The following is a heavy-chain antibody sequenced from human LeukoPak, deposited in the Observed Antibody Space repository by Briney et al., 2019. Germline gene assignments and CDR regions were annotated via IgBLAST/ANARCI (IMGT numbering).Heavy chain of an antibody. V-gene: IGHV4-59*01. CDR3: ARGATMVRGRYYYYMDV. CDR2: IHYSGNT. J-gene: IGHJ6*03. CDR1: GGSISSYY. Sequence: SETLSLTCTVSGGSISSYYWSWIRQPPGKGLEWIGYIHYSGNTNYNPSLKSRVTISVDTSKNQFSLKLSSVTAADTAVYYCARGATMVRGRYYYYMDVWGKGTTVTISS. D-gene: IGHD3-10*01.